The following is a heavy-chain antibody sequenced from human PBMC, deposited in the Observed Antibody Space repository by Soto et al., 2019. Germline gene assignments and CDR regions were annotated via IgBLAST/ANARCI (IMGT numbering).Heavy chain of an antibody. V-gene: IGHV5-51*01. CDR3: YCPFGGILVREKEVP. J-gene: IGHJ5*02. Sequence: GESLKISCRGSGYTFTNYWIGWVRQMPGKGLEWMAIIYPGDSDTRYSPSFQGQVTISADKSINTAYLQWSSLKASDTAMYYCYCPFGGILVREKEVPWGQGTLVTVSS. D-gene: IGHD3-16*02. CDR1: GYTFTNYW. CDR2: IYPGDSDT.